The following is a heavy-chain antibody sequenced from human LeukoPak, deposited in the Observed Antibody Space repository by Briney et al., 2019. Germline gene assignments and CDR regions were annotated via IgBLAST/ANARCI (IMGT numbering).Heavy chain of an antibody. CDR1: GFTFSSYA. V-gene: IGHV3-48*04. J-gene: IGHJ4*02. CDR3: ARAARIFPLDY. CDR2: ISSSGSTI. D-gene: IGHD2-21*01. Sequence: GSLRLSCAASGFTFSSYAMSWVRQAPGKGLEWVSYISSSGSTIYYADSVKGRFTISRDNAKNSLYLQMNSLRAEDTAVYYCARAARIFPLDYWGQGTLVTVSS.